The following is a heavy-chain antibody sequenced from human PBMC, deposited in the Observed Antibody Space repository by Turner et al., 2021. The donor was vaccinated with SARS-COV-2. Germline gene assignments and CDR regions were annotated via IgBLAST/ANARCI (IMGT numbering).Heavy chain of an antibody. CDR2: INHDGSEK. Sequence: EVQLVESGGGLVQPGGSLRVSCTASGLTFSYYWMSWGRQATGKGLEWVAEINHDGSEKYYVDSVRGRFTIASDSAKNTMFLQMNSLRAEDTAVYYCARDRGWDTFDYWGQGTLVTVSS. V-gene: IGHV3-7*03. J-gene: IGHJ4*02. CDR3: ARDRGWDTFDY. D-gene: IGHD6-19*01. CDR1: GLTFSYYW.